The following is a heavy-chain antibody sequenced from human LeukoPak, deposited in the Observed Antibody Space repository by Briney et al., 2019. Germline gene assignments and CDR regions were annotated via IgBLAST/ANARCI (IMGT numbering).Heavy chain of an antibody. CDR2: INPSGGST. V-gene: IGHV1-46*01. CDR3: ARGPRITLIRGGQWYYYMDV. J-gene: IGHJ6*03. Sequence: ASVKVSCKASGYTFTIYYIHWVRQAPGQGLEWMGLINPSGGSTNYAQKFQGRVTMTRDTSTSTVYMELSSLRSEDTAVYCCARGPRITLIRGGQWYYYMDVWGKGTTVTISS. CDR1: GYTFTIYY. D-gene: IGHD3-10*01.